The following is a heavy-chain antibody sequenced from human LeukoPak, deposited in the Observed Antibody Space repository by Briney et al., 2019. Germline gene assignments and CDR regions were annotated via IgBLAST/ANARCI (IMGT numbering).Heavy chain of an antibody. CDR2: IRSKAYGGTT. CDR1: GFTFGDYA. J-gene: IGHJ5*02. CDR3: ARDGVYSGSYWPFDP. D-gene: IGHD1-26*01. V-gene: IGHV3-49*04. Sequence: GGSLRLSCTASGFTFGDYAMSWVRQAPGKGLEWVGFIRSKAYGGTTEYAASVKGRFTISRDNAKNSLYLQMNSLRAEDTAVYYCARDGVYSGSYWPFDPWGQGTLVTVSS.